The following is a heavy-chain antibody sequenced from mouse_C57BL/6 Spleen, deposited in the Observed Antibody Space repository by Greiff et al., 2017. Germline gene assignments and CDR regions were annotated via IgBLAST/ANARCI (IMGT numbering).Heavy chain of an antibody. CDR1: GFTFSDYG. CDR3: ARGDWYFDY. J-gene: IGHJ2*01. CDR2: ISSGSSTI. Sequence: EVKLMESGGGLVKPGGSLTLSCAASGFTFSDYGMHWVRQAPEKGLEWVAYISSGSSTIYYADTVKGRFTISRDNAKNTLFLQMTSLRSEDTAMYYCARGDWYFDYWGQGTTLTVSS. V-gene: IGHV5-17*01. D-gene: IGHD3-3*01.